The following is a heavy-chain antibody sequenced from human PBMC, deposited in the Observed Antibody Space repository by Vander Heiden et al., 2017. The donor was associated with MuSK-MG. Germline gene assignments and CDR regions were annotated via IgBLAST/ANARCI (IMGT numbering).Heavy chain of an antibody. V-gene: IGHV3-23*01. CDR2: ISGSGGST. CDR1: GFTFSSYA. J-gene: IGHJ2*01. CDR3: AKDPRVYYYDSSGTWYFDL. Sequence: EVQLLESGGGLVQPGGSLRLSCAASGFTFSSYAMSWVRQAPGKGLEWVSAISGSGGSTYYADSVKGRFTISRDNSKNTLYLQMNSLRAEDTAVYYCAKDPRVYYYDSSGTWYFDLWGRGTLVTVSS. D-gene: IGHD3-22*01.